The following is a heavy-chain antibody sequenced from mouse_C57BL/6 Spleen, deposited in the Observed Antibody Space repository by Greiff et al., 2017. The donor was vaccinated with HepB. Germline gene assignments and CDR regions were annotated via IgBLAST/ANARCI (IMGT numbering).Heavy chain of an antibody. Sequence: VQLQQSGAELVRPGASVTLSCKASGYTFTDYEMHWVKQTPVHGLEWIGAIDPETGGTAYNQKFKGKAILTADKSSSTAYMELRSLTSEDSAVYYCTRYGSNYDFDYWGQGTTLTVSS. CDR2: IDPETGGT. CDR1: GYTFTDYE. D-gene: IGHD1-1*01. CDR3: TRYGSNYDFDY. V-gene: IGHV1-15*01. J-gene: IGHJ2*01.